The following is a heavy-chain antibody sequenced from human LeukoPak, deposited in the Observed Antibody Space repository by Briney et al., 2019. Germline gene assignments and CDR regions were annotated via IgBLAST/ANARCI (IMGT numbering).Heavy chain of an antibody. J-gene: IGHJ4*02. Sequence: KPSETLSLTCTVSGGSISSYYWSWIRQPPGKGLEWIGYIYYSGSTNYNPSLKSRVTISVDTSKNQFSLKLSSVTAADTAVYYCARHSSADIRFGEFPYYFDYWGQGTLVTVSS. D-gene: IGHD3-10*01. CDR1: GGSISSYY. CDR3: ARHSSADIRFGEFPYYFDY. V-gene: IGHV4-59*08. CDR2: IYYSGST.